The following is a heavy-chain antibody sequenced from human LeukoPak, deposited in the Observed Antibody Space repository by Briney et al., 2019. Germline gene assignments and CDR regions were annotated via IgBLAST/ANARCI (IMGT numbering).Heavy chain of an antibody. CDR3: ARVQYYYDSSGYNSGSVIDY. CDR1: GYTFTGYY. J-gene: IGHJ4*02. Sequence: GSVKVACQASGYTFTGYYMHWVRQAPGQGLEWMGRINPNSGGTNYAQKFLGRVTMTRDTSISTDHMELSRLRSDDTGVYYCARVQYYYDSSGYNSGSVIDYWGQGTLVTVSS. CDR2: INPNSGGT. D-gene: IGHD3-22*01. V-gene: IGHV1-2*05.